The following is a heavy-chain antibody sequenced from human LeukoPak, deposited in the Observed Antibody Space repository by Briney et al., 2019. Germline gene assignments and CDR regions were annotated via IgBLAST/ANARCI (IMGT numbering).Heavy chain of an antibody. V-gene: IGHV4-38-2*02. J-gene: IGHJ3*02. CDR2: IYHSGST. D-gene: IGHD2-21*01. CDR1: GYSISSGYH. CDR3: AGREDCGGDCMDAFDI. Sequence: SETLSLTCTVSGYSISSGYHWGWIRQPPGKGLEWIGSIYHSGSTYYNPSLKSRVTISVDTSKNQFSLKLSSVTAADTAVYYCAGREDCGGDCMDAFDIWGQGTMVTVSS.